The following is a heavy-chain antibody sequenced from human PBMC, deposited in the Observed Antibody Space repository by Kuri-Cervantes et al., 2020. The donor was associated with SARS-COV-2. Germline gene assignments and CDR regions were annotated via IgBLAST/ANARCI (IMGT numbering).Heavy chain of an antibody. CDR2: IYNSGST. V-gene: IGHV4-39*01. CDR1: GDSITSSSYY. J-gene: IGHJ3*02. Sequence: ESLKISCTVSGDSITSSSYYWGWIRQPPGKGLEWIGNIYNSGSTYYNPSLKSRVTISVDTSKKQSSLKLSSVTAADTAMYYCVTSLPRSGWDGEDAFDIWGQGTMVTVSS. D-gene: IGHD6-19*01. CDR3: VTSLPRSGWDGEDAFDI.